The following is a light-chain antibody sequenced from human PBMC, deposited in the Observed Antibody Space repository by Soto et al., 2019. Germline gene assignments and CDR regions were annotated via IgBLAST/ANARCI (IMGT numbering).Light chain of an antibody. Sequence: QSVLTQPRSVSGSPGQSVTISCTGTSSDVGGYNYVSWYQQHPGKAPKLMIYDVSKRPSGVPDRFSGPKSGNTASLTFFGLRAEDEAVYYCCSYAGSYILVFGGGTKVTVL. CDR1: SSDVGGYNY. CDR2: DVS. J-gene: IGLJ2*01. V-gene: IGLV2-11*01. CDR3: CSYAGSYILV.